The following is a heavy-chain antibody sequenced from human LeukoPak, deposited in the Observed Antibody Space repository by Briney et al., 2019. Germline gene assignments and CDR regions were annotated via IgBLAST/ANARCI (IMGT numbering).Heavy chain of an antibody. Sequence: PGGSLRLSCAASGFTFSDYYMSWIRQAPGKGLEWVSYISSSGSTIYYADSVKGRFTISRDNAKNSLYLQMNSLRAEDTAVYYCAREQPDFWSGSYGNYYKDVWGKGTTVTVSS. CDR2: ISSSGSTI. CDR1: GFTFSDYY. CDR3: AREQPDFWSGSYGNYYKDV. J-gene: IGHJ6*03. D-gene: IGHD3-3*01. V-gene: IGHV3-11*01.